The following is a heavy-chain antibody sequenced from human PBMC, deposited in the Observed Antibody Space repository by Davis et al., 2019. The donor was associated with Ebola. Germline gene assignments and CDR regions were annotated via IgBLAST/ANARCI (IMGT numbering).Heavy chain of an antibody. J-gene: IGHJ4*02. Sequence: PSETLSLTCAVYGGSFSGYYWSWIRQPPGKGLEWIGEINHSGSTNYNPSLKSRVTISVDTSKNQFSLKLSSVTAADTAVYYCARPFHYSGSPSGDYWGQGTLVTVSS. CDR1: GGSFSGYY. V-gene: IGHV4-34*01. D-gene: IGHD1-26*01. CDR3: ARPFHYSGSPSGDY. CDR2: INHSGST.